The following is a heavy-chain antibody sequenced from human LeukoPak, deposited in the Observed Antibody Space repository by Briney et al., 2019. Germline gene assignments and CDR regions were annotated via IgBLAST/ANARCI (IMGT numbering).Heavy chain of an antibody. CDR1: GFTFSSYA. CDR3: AKVPYSSSWYPRPNWFDP. D-gene: IGHD6-13*01. Sequence: GGSLRLSCAASGFTFSSYAMSWVRQAPGKGLEWVSAISGSGGSTYYADSVKGRFTISRDNSKNTLYLQMNSLRAEDTAVYYCAKVPYSSSWYPRPNWFDPWGQGTLVTVSS. CDR2: ISGSGGST. J-gene: IGHJ5*02. V-gene: IGHV3-23*01.